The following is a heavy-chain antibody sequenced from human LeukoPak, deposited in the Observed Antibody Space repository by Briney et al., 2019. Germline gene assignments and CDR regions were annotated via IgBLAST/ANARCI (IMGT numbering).Heavy chain of an antibody. Sequence: GGSLRLSCSASGFTFSSFAMHWVRQAPGKGLEYVAAISRNGGSTYYADSVKGRFTISRDNSKNTLYLQMSSLRAEDTAVYYCARDLYDYGSYWGQGTLVTVSS. CDR1: GFTFSSFA. CDR3: ARDLYDYGSY. J-gene: IGHJ4*02. D-gene: IGHD4/OR15-4a*01. CDR2: ISRNGGST. V-gene: IGHV3-64D*09.